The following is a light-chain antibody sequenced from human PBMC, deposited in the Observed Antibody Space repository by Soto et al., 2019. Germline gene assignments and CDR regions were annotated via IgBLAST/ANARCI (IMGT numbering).Light chain of an antibody. V-gene: IGKV1-12*01. Sequence: DIQMTQSPSSLSASVGDRFTIACRASQGISNYLAWYQQKPGRAPKLLIFGASTLQSGVPSRFSGSGFGTDFTLTISSLQPEDFATYYCQQADTFPITFGQGTRLEIK. J-gene: IGKJ5*01. CDR1: QGISNY. CDR3: QQADTFPIT. CDR2: GAS.